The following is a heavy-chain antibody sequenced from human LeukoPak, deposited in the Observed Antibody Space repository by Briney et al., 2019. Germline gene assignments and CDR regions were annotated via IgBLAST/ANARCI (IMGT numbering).Heavy chain of an antibody. Sequence: GGSLRLSCAASGFTFSSYGMHWVRQAPGKGLEWVAVIWYDGSNKYYADPVKGRFTISRDNSKNTLYLQMNSLRAEDTAVYYCARDSQLGGWVDYWGQGTLVTVSS. CDR2: IWYDGSNK. CDR1: GFTFSSYG. CDR3: ARDSQLGGWVDY. J-gene: IGHJ4*02. V-gene: IGHV3-33*01. D-gene: IGHD3-16*01.